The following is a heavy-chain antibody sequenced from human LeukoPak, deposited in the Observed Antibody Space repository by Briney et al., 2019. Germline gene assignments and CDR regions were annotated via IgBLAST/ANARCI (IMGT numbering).Heavy chain of an antibody. CDR2: INHSGST. CDR3: ARIKFGGVDY. D-gene: IGHD3-10*01. V-gene: IGHV4-34*01. CDR1: GGSFSGYY. Sequence: SETLSLTCAVYGGSFSGYYWSWIRQPPGKGLEWIGEINHSGSTNYNPSLKSRVTISVDTSKNQFSLKLSSVTAADTAVYYCARIKFGGVDYWGQGTLVTVSS. J-gene: IGHJ4*02.